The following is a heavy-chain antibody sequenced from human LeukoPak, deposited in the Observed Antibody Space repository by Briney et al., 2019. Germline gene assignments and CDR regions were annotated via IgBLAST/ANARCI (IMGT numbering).Heavy chain of an antibody. D-gene: IGHD6-6*01. J-gene: IGHJ3*02. CDR1: GYTFTGYY. CDR2: INPNSGGT. CDR3: ARVGIAARPPLDAFDI. Sequence: SSVKVSCKASGYTFTGYYMHWVRQAPGQGLEWMGWINPNSGGTNYAQKFQGRVTMTRDTSISTAYMELSRLRSDDTAVYYCARVGIAARPPLDAFDIWGQGTMVTVSS. V-gene: IGHV1-2*02.